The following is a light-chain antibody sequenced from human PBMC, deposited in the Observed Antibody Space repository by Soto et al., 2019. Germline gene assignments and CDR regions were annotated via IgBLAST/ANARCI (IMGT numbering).Light chain of an antibody. CDR2: GAS. V-gene: IGKV3-15*01. CDR1: QSVSSN. J-gene: IGKJ1*01. Sequence: IERTQSPATLSVSPGERATLSCRASQSVSSNLVWYQQKPGQAPRLLIYGASTRVTGIPARFSGSGSGTEFTLTISSLQSEDFAVYYCQQYKNWPTRTFGQGTKLDIK. CDR3: QQYKNWPTRT.